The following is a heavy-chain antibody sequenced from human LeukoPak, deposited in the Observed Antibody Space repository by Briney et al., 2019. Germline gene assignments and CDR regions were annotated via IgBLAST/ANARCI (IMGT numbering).Heavy chain of an antibody. Sequence: GGSLRLSCAASGFTFSSYGMHWVRQAPGKGLEWVAVIWYDGSNKYYADSVKGRFTISRDNSKNTLYLQMNSLRAEDTAVYYCARAGRYCSSTSCYNRHYFDYWGQGTLVTVSS. D-gene: IGHD2-2*02. J-gene: IGHJ4*02. V-gene: IGHV3-33*01. CDR3: ARAGRYCSSTSCYNRHYFDY. CDR1: GFTFSSYG. CDR2: IWYDGSNK.